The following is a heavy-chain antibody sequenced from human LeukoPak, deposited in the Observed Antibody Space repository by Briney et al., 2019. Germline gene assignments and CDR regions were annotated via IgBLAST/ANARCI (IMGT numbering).Heavy chain of an antibody. CDR2: INPSDDST. CDR3: ARAYYESSAYRHAVYFDY. J-gene: IGHJ4*02. V-gene: IGHV1-46*02. Sequence: ASVNVSCKASGYTFNSSYMHWVRQAPGQGLEWMGIINPSDDSTRHAQKFQGRVTMTKDTSTNTVYMHLSSLSSDDTAVYYCARAYYESSAYRHAVYFDYWGQGTLVTVSS. CDR1: GYTFNSSY. D-gene: IGHD3-22*01.